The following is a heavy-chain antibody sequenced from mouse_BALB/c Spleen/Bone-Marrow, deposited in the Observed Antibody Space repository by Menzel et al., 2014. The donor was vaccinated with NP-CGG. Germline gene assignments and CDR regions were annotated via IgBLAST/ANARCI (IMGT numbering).Heavy chain of an antibody. V-gene: IGHV1-80*01. Sequence: QVQLQQSGAELVRPGSSVEISCESSGYVFXTYWINWVKQGPGQGLEWIGQIYPGDGDTDYNGKFKDKATLTADKSSNTAYMQLSSLSAEDSAVYFCARGGISVDSWGQGTTLTVSS. J-gene: IGHJ2*01. CDR3: ARGGISVDS. CDR2: IYPGDGDT. CDR1: GYVFXTYW.